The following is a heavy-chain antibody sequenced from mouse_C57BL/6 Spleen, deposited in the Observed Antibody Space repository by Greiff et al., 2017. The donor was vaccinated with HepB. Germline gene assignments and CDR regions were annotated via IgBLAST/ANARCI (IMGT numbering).Heavy chain of an antibody. J-gene: IGHJ3*01. Sequence: QVQLQQSGAELVRPGTSVKVSCKASGYAFTNYLIEWVKQRPGQGLEWIGVINPGSGGTNYNEKFKGKATLTADKSSSTAYMQLSSLTSEDSAVYFCARSDPYDGEVFAYWGQGTLVTVSA. D-gene: IGHD2-12*01. CDR2: INPGSGGT. CDR3: ARSDPYDGEVFAY. V-gene: IGHV1-54*01. CDR1: GYAFTNYL.